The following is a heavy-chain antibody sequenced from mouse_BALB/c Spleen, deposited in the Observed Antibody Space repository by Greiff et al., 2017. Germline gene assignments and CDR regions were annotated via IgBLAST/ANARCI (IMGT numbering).Heavy chain of an antibody. Sequence: VQLVESGAELARPGASVKLSCKASGYTFTDYYINWVKQRTGQGLEWIGEIYPGSGNTYYNEKFKGKATLTADKSSSTAYMQLSSLTSEDSAVYFCARVRYGNCPDYFDYWGQGTTLTVSS. V-gene: IGHV1-77*01. J-gene: IGHJ2*01. CDR3: ARVRYGNCPDYFDY. CDR2: IYPGSGNT. CDR1: GYTFTDYY. D-gene: IGHD2-10*02.